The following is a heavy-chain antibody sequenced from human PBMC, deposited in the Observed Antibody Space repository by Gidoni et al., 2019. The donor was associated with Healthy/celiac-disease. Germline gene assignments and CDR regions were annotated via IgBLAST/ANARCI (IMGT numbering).Heavy chain of an antibody. CDR3: ARAKLLRGYYRWEYDY. V-gene: IGHV1-69*01. CDR1: GGTFSSYA. CDR2: IIPIFGTA. J-gene: IGHJ4*02. D-gene: IGHD3-22*01. Sequence: QVQLVQSGAEVKKPGSSVKVSCKASGGTFSSYAISWVRHAPGQGLEWMGGIIPIFGTANYAQKFQGRVTITADESTSTAYMELSSLRSEDTAVYYCARAKLLRGYYRWEYDYWGQGTLVTVSS.